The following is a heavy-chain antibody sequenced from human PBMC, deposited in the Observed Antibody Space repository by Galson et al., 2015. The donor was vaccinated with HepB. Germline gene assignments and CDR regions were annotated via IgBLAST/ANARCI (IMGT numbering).Heavy chain of an antibody. V-gene: IGHV1-8*01. CDR2: MNPNSGNT. J-gene: IGHJ5*02. D-gene: IGHD1-26*01. CDR1: GYTFTSYD. CDR3: ARFRRSMAVFDP. Sequence: SVKVSCKASGYTFTSYDINWVRQATGQGLEWMGWMNPNSGNTGYAQKFQGRVTMTRNTSISTAYMELSSLRSEDTAVYYCARFRRSMAVFDPWGQGTLVTVSS.